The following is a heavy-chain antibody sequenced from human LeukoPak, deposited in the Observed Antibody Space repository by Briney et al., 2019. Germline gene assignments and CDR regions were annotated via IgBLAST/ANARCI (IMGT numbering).Heavy chain of an antibody. D-gene: IGHD3-10*02. CDR1: FTFTIYL. CDR3: AELGITMIGGV. Sequence: FTFTIYLVTHVLSLPTMRPPWVSYISSSGSTIYYADSVKGRFTISRDNAKNSLYLQMNSLRAEDTAVYYCAELGITMIGGVWGKGTTVTISS. J-gene: IGHJ6*04. V-gene: IGHV3-48*03. CDR2: ISSSGSTI.